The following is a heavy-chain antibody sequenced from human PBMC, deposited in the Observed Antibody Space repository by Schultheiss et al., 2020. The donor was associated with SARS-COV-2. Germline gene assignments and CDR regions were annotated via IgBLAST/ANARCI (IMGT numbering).Heavy chain of an antibody. CDR2: ISGTAGDT. CDR1: GFTFSSYG. V-gene: IGHV3-13*01. D-gene: IGHD3-3*01. Sequence: GGSLRLSCAASGFTFSSYGMSWVRQAPGKGLEWVSTISGTAGDTYYPGSVKGRFTISRENAKNSLYLQMNSLRAGDTAVYYCARASPLTIFGVDYYYGMDVWGQGTTVTVSS. CDR3: ARASPLTIFGVDYYYGMDV. J-gene: IGHJ6*02.